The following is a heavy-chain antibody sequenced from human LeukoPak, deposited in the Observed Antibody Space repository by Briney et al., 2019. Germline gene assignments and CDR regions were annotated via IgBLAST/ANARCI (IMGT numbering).Heavy chain of an antibody. V-gene: IGHV1-2*02. Sequence: ASVTVSCTASGYTFTRYYMHWVRQAPGQGLKWVGWINPNSGGTNYAQKFQGRVTMTRDTSISTAYMELSRLRSDDTAVYYCFRGSSGDYWGQGTLVTVSS. CDR2: INPNSGGT. J-gene: IGHJ4*02. CDR3: FRGSSGDY. CDR1: GYTFTRYY. D-gene: IGHD6-6*01.